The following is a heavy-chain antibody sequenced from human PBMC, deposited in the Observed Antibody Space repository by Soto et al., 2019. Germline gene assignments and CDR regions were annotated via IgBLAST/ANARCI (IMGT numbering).Heavy chain of an antibody. J-gene: IGHJ4*02. Sequence: SEALSLTCTVYGGSVSSSSYYWGWIRQPPGKGLEWIGTIYYTGSTSYSPSLKSRVTISVDTSKTQFSLNLKSVTAADTAVYYCAGRRAGDYYFDYWGQGTLVTVSS. D-gene: IGHD1-26*01. CDR1: GGSVSSSSYY. CDR2: IYYTGST. CDR3: AGRRAGDYYFDY. V-gene: IGHV4-39*01.